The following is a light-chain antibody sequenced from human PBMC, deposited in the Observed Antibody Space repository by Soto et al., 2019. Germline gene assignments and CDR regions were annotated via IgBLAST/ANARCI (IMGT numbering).Light chain of an antibody. CDR1: SSDVGGYNF. Sequence: QSVLTQPRSVSGSPGQSVTISCTGTSSDVGGYNFVSWYQQYPGKAPKFMIYDVSKRPPGVPDRFSGSKSGNTASLTISGLLAEDEADYYCCSYARSHTFVFGTGTKVTVL. CDR2: DVS. V-gene: IGLV2-11*01. CDR3: CSYARSHTFV. J-gene: IGLJ1*01.